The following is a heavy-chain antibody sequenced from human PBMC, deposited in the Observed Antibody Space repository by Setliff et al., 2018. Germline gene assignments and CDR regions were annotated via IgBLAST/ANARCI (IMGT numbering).Heavy chain of an antibody. J-gene: IGHJ4*02. Sequence: ASVKVSCKTSGYTFTSYGISWVRQAPGQGLEWMGWISAYNGTTNYAKKLQGRVTMTTDTSTSTAYMELRSLRSDDTAVYYCARDVEDITYYYESSGYYRDYWGQGTLVTVSS. CDR1: GYTFTSYG. CDR2: ISAYNGTT. CDR3: ARDVEDITYYYESSGYYRDY. D-gene: IGHD3-22*01. V-gene: IGHV1-18*01.